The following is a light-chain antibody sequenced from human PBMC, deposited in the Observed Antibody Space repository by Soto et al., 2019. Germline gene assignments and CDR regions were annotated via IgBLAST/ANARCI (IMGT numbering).Light chain of an antibody. V-gene: IGKV3-11*01. CDR3: QQRSNWPTWT. Sequence: EIVLTQSPATLSLSPGERATLSCRASQSVSSYLAWYQPKPGQAPRLLIYDASNRATGIPARFSGSGSGTDFTLTISSLDPEDFAVYYCQQRSNWPTWTFGQGTKVEIK. J-gene: IGKJ1*01. CDR1: QSVSSY. CDR2: DAS.